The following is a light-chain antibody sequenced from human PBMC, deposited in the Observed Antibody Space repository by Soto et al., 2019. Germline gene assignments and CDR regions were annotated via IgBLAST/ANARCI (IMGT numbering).Light chain of an antibody. CDR1: QDIRNY. Sequence: DIQMTQSPSSLSASVGDRVTITCQASQDIRNYLNWYQQKPGKAPKLLIYDVSSLKTGVPPRFSGSGSGTDFTFTISSLQPEDIAAYYCQQYHNVPLTFGQGTRLEIK. CDR3: QQYHNVPLT. CDR2: DVS. J-gene: IGKJ5*01. V-gene: IGKV1-33*01.